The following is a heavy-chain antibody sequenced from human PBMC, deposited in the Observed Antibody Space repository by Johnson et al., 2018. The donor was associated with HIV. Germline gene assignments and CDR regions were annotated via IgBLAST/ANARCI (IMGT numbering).Heavy chain of an antibody. CDR2: ISYDGSNK. Sequence: QVQLVESGGGVVQPGRSLRLSCAASTFTFTNYAMHWVRQAPGKGLEWVAVISYDGSNKYYADSVKGRFTISRDNSKNTLYLQMNSLRAEDTAVYYCARGPTYYYDSSGYWSDAFDIWGQGTMVTVSS. J-gene: IGHJ3*02. CDR3: ARGPTYYYDSSGYWSDAFDI. D-gene: IGHD3-22*01. CDR1: TFTFTNYA. V-gene: IGHV3-30-3*01.